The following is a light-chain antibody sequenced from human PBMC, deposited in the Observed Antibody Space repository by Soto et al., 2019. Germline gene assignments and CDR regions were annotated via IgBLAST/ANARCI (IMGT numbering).Light chain of an antibody. Sequence: EIVLTQSPATLSLSPGERGTISCRASQSVSSYLAWYQQRPGQAPRLLIYDASNRATGIPARFSGSGSGTDFPLTISSLGPQDFAVYYCQQRSNWPPYTFGQGTKLEIK. J-gene: IGKJ2*01. CDR3: QQRSNWPPYT. CDR1: QSVSSY. V-gene: IGKV3-11*01. CDR2: DAS.